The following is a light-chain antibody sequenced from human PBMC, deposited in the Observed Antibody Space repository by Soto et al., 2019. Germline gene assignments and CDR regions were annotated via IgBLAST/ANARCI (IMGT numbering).Light chain of an antibody. CDR3: QQYDTYRT. CDR2: DAS. Sequence: DIQMTQSPSTLSASVGDRVTFTCRASQSISRWLAWYQQKPGKAPKLLIYDASNLESGVPARFSGSGSGTEFTLSISRLQPDDFAIYYCQQYDTYRTFGQGTKVDIK. J-gene: IGKJ1*01. CDR1: QSISRW. V-gene: IGKV1-5*01.